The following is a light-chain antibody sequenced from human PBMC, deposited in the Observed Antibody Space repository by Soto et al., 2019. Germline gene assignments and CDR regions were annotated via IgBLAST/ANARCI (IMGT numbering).Light chain of an antibody. V-gene: IGLV2-23*02. CDR2: EVS. Sequence: QSALTQPASVSGSRGQSITISCTGTSSNVGSYNFVSWYRQYPGKAPKLIIYEVSQRPSTFFNRFSGSKSGNTASLTISGLQSDDEADYYCCSYAGNNALVFGGGTKVTVL. CDR3: CSYAGNNALV. CDR1: SSNVGSYNF. J-gene: IGLJ3*02.